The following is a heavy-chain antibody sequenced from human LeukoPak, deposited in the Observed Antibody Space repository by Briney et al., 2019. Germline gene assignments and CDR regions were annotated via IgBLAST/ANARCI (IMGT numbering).Heavy chain of an antibody. J-gene: IGHJ4*02. D-gene: IGHD1-26*01. Sequence: ASVKVSXKASGYTFTGYYMHWVRQAPGQGLEWMGWINPNSGGTNYAQKFQGRVTMTGDTSISTAYMELSRLRSDDTAVYYCARDSAGPPADFDYWGQGTLVTVSS. CDR1: GYTFTGYY. CDR3: ARDSAGPPADFDY. V-gene: IGHV1-2*02. CDR2: INPNSGGT.